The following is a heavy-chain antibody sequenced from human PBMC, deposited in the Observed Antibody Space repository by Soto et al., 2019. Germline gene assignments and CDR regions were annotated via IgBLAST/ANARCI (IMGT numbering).Heavy chain of an antibody. CDR2: VSSSSSYI. Sequence: PGGSLRLSCAASGFTFSSYSMNWVRQAPGKGLEWVSSVSSSSSYIYYADSVKGRFTISRDNAKNSLYLQMNSLRAEDTAVYYCARVYSEAIGLRSWYFDYWGQGTLVTVSS. D-gene: IGHD6-13*01. CDR3: ARVYSEAIGLRSWYFDY. V-gene: IGHV3-21*01. CDR1: GFTFSSYS. J-gene: IGHJ4*02.